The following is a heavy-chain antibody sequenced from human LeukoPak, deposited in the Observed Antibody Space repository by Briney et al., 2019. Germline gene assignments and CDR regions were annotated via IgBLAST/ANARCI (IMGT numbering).Heavy chain of an antibody. V-gene: IGHV4-59*01. CDR3: ARGVPTYYDFWSGYYEGVYYYYYMDV. D-gene: IGHD3-3*01. Sequence: PSETLSLTCTVSGGSISSYYWSWIRQPPGKGLEWIGYIYYSGSTNYNPSLKSRVTISVDTSKNHFSLKLSSVTAADTAVYYCARGVPTYYDFWSGYYEGVYYYYYMDVWGKGTTVT. J-gene: IGHJ6*03. CDR1: GGSISSYY. CDR2: IYYSGST.